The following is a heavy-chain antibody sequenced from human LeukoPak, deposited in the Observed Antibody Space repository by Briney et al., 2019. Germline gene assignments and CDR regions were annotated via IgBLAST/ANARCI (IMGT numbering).Heavy chain of an antibody. D-gene: IGHD6-13*01. Sequence: PSETLSLTCAVSGGSISSGDYYWSWIRQPPGKGLKWIGYIYYSGSTFHNPSLKSRVTISEDTSKNQVSLRLNSVTAADTAVYYCARGARYSSSWGEAFDIWGQGTMVTVSS. J-gene: IGHJ3*02. CDR2: IYYSGST. CDR3: ARGARYSSSWGEAFDI. CDR1: GGSISSGDYY. V-gene: IGHV4-30-4*01.